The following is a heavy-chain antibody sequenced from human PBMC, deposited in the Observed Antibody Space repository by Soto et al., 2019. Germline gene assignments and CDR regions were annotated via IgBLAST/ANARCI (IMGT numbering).Heavy chain of an antibody. Sequence: GGSLRLSCAASGFTFSSYWMSWVRQAPGKGLEWVANIKQDGSEKYYVDSVKGRFTISRDNAKNSLYLQMNSLRAEDTAVYYCARDLSGSYSYDFDSWGQGTLVTVSS. CDR2: IKQDGSEK. J-gene: IGHJ4*02. CDR1: GFTFSSYW. V-gene: IGHV3-7*01. D-gene: IGHD1-26*01. CDR3: ARDLSGSYSYDFDS.